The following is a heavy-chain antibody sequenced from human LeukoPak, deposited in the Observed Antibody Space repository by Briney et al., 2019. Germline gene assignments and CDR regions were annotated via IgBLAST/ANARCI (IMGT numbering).Heavy chain of an antibody. D-gene: IGHD4-17*01. V-gene: IGHV5-51*01. J-gene: IGHJ4*02. CDR2: IYPGDSDT. Sequence: GESLKISCKGSGYSLASYWIGWVRQMPGKGLEWMGIIYPGDSDTRYSPSFQGQVTISADKSINTAYLQRSSLKASDTAVYYCARHVRGDYRNLDSWGQGTLVTVSS. CDR1: GYSLASYW. CDR3: ARHVRGDYRNLDS.